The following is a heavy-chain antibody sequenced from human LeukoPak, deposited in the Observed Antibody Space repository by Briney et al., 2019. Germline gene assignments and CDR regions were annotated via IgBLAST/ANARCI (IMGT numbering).Heavy chain of an antibody. V-gene: IGHV3-23*01. Sequence: GGSLRLSCAGAGFTFSSYAMSWVRQAPGKGLEWVSAITSGGNTYYADSVKGRFTISRDNSKNTLYLQMNSLRAEDTAVYYCAKEETRRFDCWGQGTLVTVSS. CDR3: AKEETRRFDC. CDR1: GFTFSSYA. CDR2: ITSGGNT. J-gene: IGHJ4*02.